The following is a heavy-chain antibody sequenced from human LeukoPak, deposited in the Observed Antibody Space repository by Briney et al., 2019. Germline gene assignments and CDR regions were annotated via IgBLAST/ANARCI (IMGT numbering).Heavy chain of an antibody. J-gene: IGHJ3*02. V-gene: IGHV4-38-2*02. CDR2: MYYSGTT. Sequence: SETLSLTCTVSGYSISSGYFWGWIRQPPGKGLEWIGNMYYSGTTYYNPSLKSRVTISVDTSKNQFSLELNSVTAADTAVYYCARLTEMYAFDIWGQGTMVTVSS. CDR3: ARLTEMYAFDI. CDR1: GYSISSGYF. D-gene: IGHD1-20*01.